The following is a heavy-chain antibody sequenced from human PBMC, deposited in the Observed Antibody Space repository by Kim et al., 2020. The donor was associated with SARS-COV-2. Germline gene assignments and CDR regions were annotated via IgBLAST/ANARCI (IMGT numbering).Heavy chain of an antibody. CDR1: GFTVSSNY. J-gene: IGHJ3*02. Sequence: GGSLRLSCAASGFTVSSNYMSWVRQAPGKGLEWVSVIYSGGSTYYAESVKGRFTISRDNSKNKLYVHMNSLRAEDTAVYYCARGNMPSTQGDAFDIWGQGTMVTVSS. CDR2: IYSGGST. CDR3: ARGNMPSTQGDAFDI. V-gene: IGHV3-53*01. D-gene: IGHD2-2*01.